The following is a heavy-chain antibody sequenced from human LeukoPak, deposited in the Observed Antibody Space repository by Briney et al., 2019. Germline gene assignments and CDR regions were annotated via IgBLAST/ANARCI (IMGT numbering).Heavy chain of an antibody. Sequence: PSETLSLTCTVSGGSISSYYWSWIRQPPGKGLEWIGEINHSGSTNYNPSLKSRVTISVDTSKNQFSLKLSSVTAADTAVYYCARAEYEDYDFWSGSRDHYYYYYMDVWGKGTTVTVSS. D-gene: IGHD3-3*01. CDR2: INHSGST. CDR3: ARAEYEDYDFWSGSRDHYYYYYMDV. V-gene: IGHV4-34*01. CDR1: GGSISSYY. J-gene: IGHJ6*03.